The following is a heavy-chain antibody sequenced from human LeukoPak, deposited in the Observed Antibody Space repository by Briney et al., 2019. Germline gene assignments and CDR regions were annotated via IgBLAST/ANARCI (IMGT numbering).Heavy chain of an antibody. V-gene: IGHV4-61*02. CDR2: IYTSGST. Sequence: SETLSLTCTVSGVSISSSNSYWSWIRQPAGKGLEWIGRIYTSGSTNYNPSLKSRVTMSVDTSKNQFSLKLSSVTAADTAVYYCASARAEYFQHWGQGTLVTVSS. CDR1: GVSISSSNSY. J-gene: IGHJ1*01. CDR3: ASARAEYFQH.